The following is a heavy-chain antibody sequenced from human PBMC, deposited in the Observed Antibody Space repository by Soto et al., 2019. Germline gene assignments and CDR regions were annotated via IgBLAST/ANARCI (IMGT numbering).Heavy chain of an antibody. J-gene: IGHJ6*02. CDR2: INHSGST. Sequence: PSDTLSLTCAPYRHSFSAYYSIWIRQPPGIGLEWIGEINHSGSTNYNPSLKSRVTISVDTSKNQFSLRLSSVTAADTAVYYCARKVPAGAASYYYGMDGWGQGTTVTVSS. V-gene: IGHV4-34*01. CDR3: ARKVPAGAASYYYGMDG. D-gene: IGHD6-13*01. CDR1: RHSFSAYY.